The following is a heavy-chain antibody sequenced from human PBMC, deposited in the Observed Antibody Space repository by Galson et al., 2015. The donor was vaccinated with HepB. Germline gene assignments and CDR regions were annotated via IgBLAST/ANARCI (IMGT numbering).Heavy chain of an antibody. V-gene: IGHV3-7*01. CDR3: ARDGYGGSDFRRNDY. J-gene: IGHJ4*02. CDR1: GLTFSTYW. CDR2: IKEDGNEQ. Sequence: SLRLSCAASGLTFSTYWMSWVRQAPGKGLEWVANIKEDGNEQYYVDSVKGRFTISRDNAKNSLDLQMNNLRVEDTAVYYCARDGYGGSDFRRNDYWGQGTLVTVSS. D-gene: IGHD5-12*01.